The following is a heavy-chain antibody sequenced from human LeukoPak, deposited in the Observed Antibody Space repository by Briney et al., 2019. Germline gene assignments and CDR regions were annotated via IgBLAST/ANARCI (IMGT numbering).Heavy chain of an antibody. CDR1: GGSFSGYY. CDR2: INHSGST. D-gene: IGHD5-18*01. Sequence: PSETLSLTCAVYGGSFSGYYWSWIRQPPGNGLEWIGEINHSGSTNYNPSPKSRVTISVDTSKNQFSLKLSSVTAADTAVYYCARTPIQLWFGFDYWGQGTLVTVSS. V-gene: IGHV4-34*01. CDR3: ARTPIQLWFGFDY. J-gene: IGHJ4*02.